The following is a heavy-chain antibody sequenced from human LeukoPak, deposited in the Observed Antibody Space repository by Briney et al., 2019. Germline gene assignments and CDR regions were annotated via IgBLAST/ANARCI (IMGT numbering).Heavy chain of an antibody. CDR1: GYTFTSFY. CDR2: MSPISGKT. CDR3: ARESGDILVVPYY. Sequence: ASVKVSCKASGYTFTSFYIHWVRQATGQGLEWMGWMSPISGKTGYAQKFQGRLTMTRNTAINTAYMELSGLTSEDTAVYYCARESGDILVVPYYWGQGTLVTVSS. J-gene: IGHJ4*02. D-gene: IGHD2-15*01. V-gene: IGHV1-8*02.